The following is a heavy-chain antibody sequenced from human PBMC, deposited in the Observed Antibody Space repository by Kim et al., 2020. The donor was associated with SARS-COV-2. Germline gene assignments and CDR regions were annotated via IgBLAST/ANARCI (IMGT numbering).Heavy chain of an antibody. V-gene: IGHV1-69*13. CDR3: ARVGLELRGNWFDP. J-gene: IGHJ5*02. CDR1: GGTFSSYA. D-gene: IGHD1-7*01. Sequence: SVKVSCKASGGTFSSYAISWVRQAPGQGLEWMGGIIPIFGTANYAQKFQGRVTITADESTSTAYMELSSLRSEDTAVYYCARVGLELRGNWFDPWGQGTLVTVSS. CDR2: IIPIFGTA.